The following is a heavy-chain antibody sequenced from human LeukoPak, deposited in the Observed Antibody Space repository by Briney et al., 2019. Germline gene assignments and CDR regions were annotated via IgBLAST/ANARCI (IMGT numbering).Heavy chain of an antibody. Sequence: SVKVSCKASGGTFSSYAISWVRQAPGQGLEWMGGIIPIFGTANYAQKFQGRVTITADESTSTAYMELSSQRSEDTAVYYCARLYRITIFGVGPGAFDIWGQGTMVTVSS. J-gene: IGHJ3*02. D-gene: IGHD3-3*01. CDR1: GGTFSSYA. CDR2: IIPIFGTA. CDR3: ARLYRITIFGVGPGAFDI. V-gene: IGHV1-69*13.